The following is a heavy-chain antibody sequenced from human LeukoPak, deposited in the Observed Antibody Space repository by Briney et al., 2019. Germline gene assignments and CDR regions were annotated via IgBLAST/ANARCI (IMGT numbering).Heavy chain of an antibody. V-gene: IGHV3-66*02. CDR1: GFTVSTNY. CDR2: ISSGGTP. Sequence: GGSLRLSCAASGFTVSTNYMSWVRQAPGKGLEWVSVISSGGTPYYADSVKGRFTISRDSSENTLYLQMHSLRAEDTAVYYCARGGAGYAFYYWGQGTLVTVSS. D-gene: IGHD5-12*01. CDR3: ARGGAGYAFYY. J-gene: IGHJ4*02.